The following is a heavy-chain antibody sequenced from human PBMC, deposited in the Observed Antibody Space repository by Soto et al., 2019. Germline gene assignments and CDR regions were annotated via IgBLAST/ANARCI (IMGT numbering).Heavy chain of an antibody. D-gene: IGHD3-10*01. J-gene: IGHJ4*02. V-gene: IGHV1-2*02. CDR2: INPNSGGT. CDR3: ARSPWFGEYRFDY. CDR1: GYTFTGYY. Sequence: ASVKVSCKASGYTFTGYYMHWVRQAPGQGLEWMGWINPNSGGTNYAQKFQGRVTMSRDTSVSTAYMELSRLRSDDTAVYYCARSPWFGEYRFDYWGQGTLVTVSS.